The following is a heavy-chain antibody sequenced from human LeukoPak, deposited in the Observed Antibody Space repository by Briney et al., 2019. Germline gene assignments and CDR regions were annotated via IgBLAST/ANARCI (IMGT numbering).Heavy chain of an antibody. CDR3: ARGGVTTGYWYFDL. Sequence: PSETLSLTCTVSGDSISSYYWSWIRQSPGKGLEWIGYIDYSGSTNYNPSLKSRVTISVDMSKNQFSLKLSSVTAADTAVYYCARGGVTTGYWYFDLWGRGTLVTVSS. CDR1: GDSISSYY. CDR2: IDYSGST. J-gene: IGHJ2*01. V-gene: IGHV4-59*12. D-gene: IGHD4-17*01.